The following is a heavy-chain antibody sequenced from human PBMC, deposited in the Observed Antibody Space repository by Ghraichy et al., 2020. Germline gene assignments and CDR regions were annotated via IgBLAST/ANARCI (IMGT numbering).Heavy chain of an antibody. CDR2: VNPISGNT. CDR1: GYTFTSYD. Sequence: ASVKVSCKASGYTFTSYDINWVRQATGQGLEWMGWVNPISGNTGYAQKFQGRVTMTRNTSISTAYMELSSLRSEDTAVYYCARLVEDYDFWSGYYANYYGMDVWGQGTTVTVSS. CDR3: ARLVEDYDFWSGYYANYYGMDV. J-gene: IGHJ6*02. D-gene: IGHD3-3*01. V-gene: IGHV1-8*01.